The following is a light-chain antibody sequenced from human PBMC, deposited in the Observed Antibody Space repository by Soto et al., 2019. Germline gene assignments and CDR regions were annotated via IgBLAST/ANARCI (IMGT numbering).Light chain of an antibody. CDR2: DAS. V-gene: IGKV3-20*01. J-gene: IGKJ4*01. CDR1: QTVRNNY. Sequence: EFVLTQSPGTLSLSPWEIATLSCRASQTVRNNYLAWYQQKPGQAPRLLIYDASSRATGIPDRFSGGGTGTDFTLTISRLEPEDFVVYYCQQYGSSPPLTFGGGTKVDIK. CDR3: QQYGSSPPLT.